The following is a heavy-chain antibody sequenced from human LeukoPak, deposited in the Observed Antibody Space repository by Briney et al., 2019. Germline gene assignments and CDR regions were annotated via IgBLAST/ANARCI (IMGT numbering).Heavy chain of an antibody. V-gene: IGHV4-34*01. D-gene: IGHD3-10*02. CDR1: GASFTAYS. CDR3: ARLPLGVFGESLNFDY. CDR2: FHHSGTT. J-gene: IGHJ4*02. Sequence: SETLSLTCTVYGASFTAYSWSWLRQTPGKGLEWIGDFHHSGTTKFNPSLKSRVTLSGDTSKKQFSPKLNSVTAADTAVYYCARLPLGVFGESLNFDYWGQGTLVTVSS.